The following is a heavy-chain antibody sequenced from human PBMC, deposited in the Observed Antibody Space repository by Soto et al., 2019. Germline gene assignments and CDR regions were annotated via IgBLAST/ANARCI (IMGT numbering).Heavy chain of an antibody. CDR2: IYYSGST. CDR3: ARATYYDFWSGTRPDY. V-gene: IGHV4-31*03. CDR1: GGSISSGGYY. Sequence: KTSETLSLTCTVSGGSISSGGYYWSWIRQHPGKGLEWIGYIYYSGSTYYNPSLKSRVTISVDTSKNQFSLKLSSVTAADTAVYYCARATYYDFWSGTRPDYWGQGTLVTVSS. D-gene: IGHD3-3*01. J-gene: IGHJ4*02.